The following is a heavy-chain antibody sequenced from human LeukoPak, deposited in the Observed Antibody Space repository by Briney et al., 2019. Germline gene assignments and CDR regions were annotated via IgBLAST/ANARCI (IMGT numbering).Heavy chain of an antibody. J-gene: IGHJ5*02. Sequence: ASETLSLTCTVSGGSISSSSYYWGWIRQPPGKGLEWIGSIYYSGSTYYNPSLKSRVTISVDTSKNQFSLKLSSVTAADTAVYYCARDGKIAAAGRSWFDPWGQGTLVTVSS. CDR1: GGSISSSSYY. V-gene: IGHV4-39*07. CDR3: ARDGKIAAAGRSWFDP. D-gene: IGHD6-13*01. CDR2: IYYSGST.